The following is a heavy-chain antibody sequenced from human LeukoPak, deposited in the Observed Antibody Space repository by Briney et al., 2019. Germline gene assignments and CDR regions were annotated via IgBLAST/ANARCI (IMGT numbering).Heavy chain of an antibody. Sequence: PGGSLRLSCAASGFTFSSYGMHWVRQAPGKGLEWVAYIQLDGSNEQYADSVKGRFTISRDNSKNTLYLQMNSLRAEDTAVYYCARDRFRSGWYGTNDYWGPGTLVTVSS. D-gene: IGHD6-19*01. J-gene: IGHJ4*02. CDR1: GFTFSSYG. V-gene: IGHV3-30*02. CDR2: IQLDGSNE. CDR3: ARDRFRSGWYGTNDY.